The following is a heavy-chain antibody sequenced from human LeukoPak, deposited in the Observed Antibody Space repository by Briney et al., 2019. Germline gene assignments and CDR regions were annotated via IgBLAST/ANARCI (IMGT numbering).Heavy chain of an antibody. CDR1: GYTSTGYF. J-gene: IGHJ4*02. CDR2: INPNSGGT. V-gene: IGHV1-2*02. Sequence: ASVKVSCKASGYTSTGYFMHWVRQAPGHGLEWMGWINPNSGGTNYAQKFQGRVTMTRDTSISTAYMELSSLRSEDTAVYYCARGLGSWYSGHDYWGQGTLVTVSS. D-gene: IGHD6-13*01. CDR3: ARGLGSWYSGHDY.